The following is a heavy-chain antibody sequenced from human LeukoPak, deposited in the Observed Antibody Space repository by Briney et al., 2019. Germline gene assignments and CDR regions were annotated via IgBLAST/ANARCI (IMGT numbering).Heavy chain of an antibody. V-gene: IGHV3-48*03. CDR3: AKDGRN. J-gene: IGHJ4*02. CDR1: GFHFSSYE. Sequence: GGSLRLYCAASGFHFSSYEMNRVRQAPGKGPEWVSYISSSGRSIYYADSVKGRFTISRDNAKNSLHLQMNSRRAEDSAIYYCAKDGRNWWQGGLVTVSS. D-gene: IGHD2-15*01. CDR2: ISSSGRSI.